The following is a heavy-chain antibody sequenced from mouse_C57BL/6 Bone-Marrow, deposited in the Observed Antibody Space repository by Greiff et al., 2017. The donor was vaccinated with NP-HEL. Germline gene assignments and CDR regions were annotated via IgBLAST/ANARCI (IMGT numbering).Heavy chain of an antibody. CDR3: TRIYDGYPAWFAY. Sequence: EVKLVESGGGLVQPGGSMKLSCAASGFTFSDAWMDWVRQSPEKGLEWVAEIRNKANNHATYYAESVKGRFTISRDDSKSSVYLQMNSLRAEDTGIYYCTRIYDGYPAWFAYWGQGTLVTVSA. D-gene: IGHD2-3*01. V-gene: IGHV6-6*01. CDR2: IRNKANNHAT. J-gene: IGHJ3*01. CDR1: GFTFSDAW.